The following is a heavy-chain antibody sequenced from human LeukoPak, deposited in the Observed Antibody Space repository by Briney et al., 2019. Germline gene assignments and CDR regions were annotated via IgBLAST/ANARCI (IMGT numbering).Heavy chain of an antibody. CDR3: AKQVGYCSDGNCYFDY. J-gene: IGHJ4*02. CDR1: GFTFSSYA. CDR2: VSISGGST. V-gene: IGHV3-23*01. Sequence: GGSLRLSCAASGFTFSSYAMSWVRQAPGKGLEWDSAVSISGGSTYDKDSVKGRFTISRDNSKNMLYLQMNSLRAEDTAVYYCAKQVGYCSDGNCYFDYWGQGALVTVSS. D-gene: IGHD2-15*01.